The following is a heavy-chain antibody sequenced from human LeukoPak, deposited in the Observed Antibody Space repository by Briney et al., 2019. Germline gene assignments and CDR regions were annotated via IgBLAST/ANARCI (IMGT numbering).Heavy chain of an antibody. J-gene: IGHJ4*02. CDR2: ISSSGSSI. CDR1: GFSFSSYE. D-gene: IGHD3-16*01. Sequence: GGSLRLSCAASGFSFSSYEMNWVRQAPGKGLEWASYISSSGSSIYYADSVKGRFTISRDNAKNSLYLQMNSLRVEDTAVYYCARYNSDYGAVDYWGQGSLVTVSS. V-gene: IGHV3-48*03. CDR3: ARYNSDYGAVDY.